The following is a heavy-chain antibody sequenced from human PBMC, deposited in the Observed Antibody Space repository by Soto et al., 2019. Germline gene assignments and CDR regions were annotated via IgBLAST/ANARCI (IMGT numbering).Heavy chain of an antibody. CDR3: ARVPDY. J-gene: IGHJ4*02. CDR2: IYHSGST. CDR1: GGSISSGGYS. Sequence: QLQLQESGSGRVKPSQTLSLTCAVSGGSISSGGYSWSWVRQPPGKGLEWIGYIYHSGSTYYNPSLKSRVTISVDRSKNQFSLKLSSVTAADTAVYYSARVPDYWGQGTLVTVSS. V-gene: IGHV4-30-2*01. D-gene: IGHD2-2*01.